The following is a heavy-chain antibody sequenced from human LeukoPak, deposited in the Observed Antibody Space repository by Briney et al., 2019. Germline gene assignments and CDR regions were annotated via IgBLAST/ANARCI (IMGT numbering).Heavy chain of an antibody. CDR3: ARDPRRAYYDSSGYADY. Sequence: ASVKVSCKASGYTFTSYGISWVRQAPGQGLEWMGWISAYNGNTNYAQKLQGRVTMTTDTSTSTAYMELRSLRSDDTAVYYCARDPRRAYYDSSGYADYWGQEPWSPSPQ. CDR1: GYTFTSYG. D-gene: IGHD3-22*01. V-gene: IGHV1-18*01. J-gene: IGHJ4*01. CDR2: ISAYNGNT.